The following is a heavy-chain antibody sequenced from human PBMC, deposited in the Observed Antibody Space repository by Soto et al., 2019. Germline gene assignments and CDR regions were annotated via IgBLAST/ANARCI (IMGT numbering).Heavy chain of an antibody. V-gene: IGHV4-31*03. J-gene: IGHJ5*02. Sequence: SETMSLTCTVSGGSISSGGYYWSWIRPHPGKGLEWIGYIYYSGSTYYNPSLKSRVTISVDTSKNQFSLKLSSVTATDTAVYYCARVLSDSSSFFDPWGQGTLVTLSS. CDR2: IYYSGST. D-gene: IGHD6-13*01. CDR3: ARVLSDSSSFFDP. CDR1: GGSISSGGYY.